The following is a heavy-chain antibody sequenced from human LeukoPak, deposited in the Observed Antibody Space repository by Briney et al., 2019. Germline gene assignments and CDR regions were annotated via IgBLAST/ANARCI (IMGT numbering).Heavy chain of an antibody. CDR2: IIENGGET. CDR3: AKDYEYNSNTWYFH. D-gene: IGHD6-13*01. Sequence: PGGSLRLSCAASGFTFNKFAMSWVRQAPGKGLEWVSGIIENGGETYYADSVRGRFTISRDNSKNTLYLQMNSLRAEDTAVYYCAKDYEYNSNTWYFHWGRGTLVFVSS. V-gene: IGHV3-23*01. CDR1: GFTFNKFA. J-gene: IGHJ4*02.